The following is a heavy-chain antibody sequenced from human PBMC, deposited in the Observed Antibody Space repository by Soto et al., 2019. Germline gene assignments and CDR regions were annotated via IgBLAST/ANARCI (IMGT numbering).Heavy chain of an antibody. J-gene: IGHJ4*02. CDR2: IWYDGSNK. CDR3: ARDAPDSVLIDY. V-gene: IGHV3-33*01. D-gene: IGHD1-26*01. Sequence: QVQLVESGGGVVQPGRSLRLSCAASGFTFSSYGMHWVRQAPGKGLEWVAVIWYDGSNKYYADSVKGRFTISRDNSKNTLYLQMNGLRAEDTAVYYCARDAPDSVLIDYWGQGTLVTVSS. CDR1: GFTFSSYG.